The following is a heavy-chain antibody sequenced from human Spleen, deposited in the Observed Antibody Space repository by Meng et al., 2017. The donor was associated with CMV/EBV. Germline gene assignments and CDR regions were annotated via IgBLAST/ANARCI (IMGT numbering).Heavy chain of an antibody. CDR2: ISSSSSYI. Sequence: GESLKISCVASGFTFSPYSMNWVRQAPGKGLEWVSCISSSSSYIHYADSVNGRFTISRDNSKNTLYLQMNSLRAEDTAVYYCARDGWDVWGQGTTVTVSS. CDR1: GFTFSPYS. V-gene: IGHV3-21*01. CDR3: ARDGWDV. J-gene: IGHJ6*02.